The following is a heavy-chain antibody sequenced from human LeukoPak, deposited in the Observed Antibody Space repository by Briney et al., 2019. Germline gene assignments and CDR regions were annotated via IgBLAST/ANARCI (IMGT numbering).Heavy chain of an antibody. CDR2: IYFSGST. D-gene: IGHD2-15*01. CDR3: ARQSNLYCTGGSCYPQFEFDY. V-gene: IGHV4-61*03. J-gene: IGHJ4*02. Sequence: PSETLSLTCTVSGGSVSSDSFHCSWVRQPPGKGLEWIGYIYFSGSTNYSPSLKSRVTISLDTSKNHFSLKLSSVTAADTAVYYCARQSNLYCTGGSCYPQFEFDYWGQGTLVTVSS. CDR1: GGSVSSDSFH.